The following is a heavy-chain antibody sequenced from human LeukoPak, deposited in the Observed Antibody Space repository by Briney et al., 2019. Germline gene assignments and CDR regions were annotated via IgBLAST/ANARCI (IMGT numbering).Heavy chain of an antibody. CDR1: GFTFSTYW. V-gene: IGHV3-7*01. J-gene: IGHJ4*02. Sequence: GGSLRLSCAGSGFTFSTYWMNWVRQAPGQGLEWVATIKPDGSEKYYVDSVKGRFTISRDNAKNSLYLQMSSLRAADTAVYYCARGARYFDYWGQGTLVTVSS. CDR2: IKPDGSEK. CDR3: ARGARYFDY.